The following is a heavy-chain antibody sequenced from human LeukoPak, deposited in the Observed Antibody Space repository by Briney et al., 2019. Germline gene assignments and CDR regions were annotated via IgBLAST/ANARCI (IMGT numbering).Heavy chain of an antibody. Sequence: GGSLRLSCAASGFTFSSYSMNWVRQAPGKGLEWVSSISSSSSYIYCADSVKGRFTISRDNAKNSLYLQMNSLRAEDTAVYYCAREDSSGYKDYWGQGTLVTVSS. D-gene: IGHD3-22*01. CDR1: GFTFSSYS. J-gene: IGHJ4*02. V-gene: IGHV3-21*01. CDR3: AREDSSGYKDY. CDR2: ISSSSSYI.